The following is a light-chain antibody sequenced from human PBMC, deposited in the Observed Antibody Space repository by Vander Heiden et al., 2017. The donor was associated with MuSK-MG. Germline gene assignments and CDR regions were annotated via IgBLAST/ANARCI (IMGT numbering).Light chain of an antibody. V-gene: IGLV2-14*01. Sequence: QSALTQPASVSGSPGQSITLSCTGTSSDGGGYNYVSWYQQPPGKAPNLMIYDVSNRPSGVSNRFSGSKSGTTASLTISGLQAEDEADYYCSSYTSSSTPWVFGGGTKLTVL. J-gene: IGLJ3*02. CDR1: SSDGGGYNY. CDR3: SSYTSSSTPWV. CDR2: DVS.